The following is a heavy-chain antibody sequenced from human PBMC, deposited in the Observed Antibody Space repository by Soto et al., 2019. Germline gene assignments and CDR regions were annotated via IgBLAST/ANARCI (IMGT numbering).Heavy chain of an antibody. D-gene: IGHD5-12*01. J-gene: IGHJ4*02. CDR2: INHSGST. Sequence: QVQLQQWGAGLLKPSETLSLTCAVYGGSFSGYYWSWIRQPPGKGLEWIGEINHSGSTNYNPSLKSRVTISVDTSKNQFSLKLSSVTAADTAVYYCASFRVNVHGPVATIGPPPRWGQGTLVTVSS. CDR3: ASFRVNVHGPVATIGPPPR. V-gene: IGHV4-34*01. CDR1: GGSFSGYY.